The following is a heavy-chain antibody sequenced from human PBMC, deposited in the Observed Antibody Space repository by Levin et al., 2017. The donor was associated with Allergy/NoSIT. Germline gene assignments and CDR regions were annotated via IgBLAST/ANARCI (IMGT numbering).Heavy chain of an antibody. D-gene: IGHD1-14*01. CDR3: AKEPRPFSVVDY. CDR1: GFTFNNYG. J-gene: IGHJ4*02. V-gene: IGHV3-33*06. Sequence: GGSLRLSCGASGFTFNNYGMHWVRQAPGKGLEWVAVIWSNGINKYYADSVKGRFTISRDNSKNTLYLQMNSLRAEDTAVYYCAKEPRPFSVVDYWGQGTLVTVSS. CDR2: IWSNGINK.